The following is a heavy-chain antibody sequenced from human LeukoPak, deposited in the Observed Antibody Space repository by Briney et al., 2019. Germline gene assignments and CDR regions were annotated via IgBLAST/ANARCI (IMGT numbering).Heavy chain of an antibody. CDR1: GFTFSSYG. J-gene: IGHJ6*02. CDR3: AKSMVSLYGMDV. D-gene: IGHD5-18*01. V-gene: IGHV3-30*02. CDR2: IRYDGSNK. Sequence: GGSLRLSCAASGFTFSSYGMHWVRQAPGKGLEWVAFIRYDGSNKYYADSVKGRFTISKDNSKNTLYLQMNSLRAEDTAVYYCAKSMVSLYGMDVWGQGTTVTVSS.